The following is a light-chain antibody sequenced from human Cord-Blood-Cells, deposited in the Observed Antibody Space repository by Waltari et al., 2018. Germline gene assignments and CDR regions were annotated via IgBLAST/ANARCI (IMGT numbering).Light chain of an antibody. CDR3: CSYAGSSTFYV. Sequence: QSALTQPASVSGSPGQSLHISCTGTSSYVGSYNLVSWYQQHPGKAPKLMIYEGSKRPSGVSNRFSGSKSGNTASLTISGLQAEDEADYYCCSYAGSSTFYVFGTGTKVTVL. CDR1: SSYVGSYNL. CDR2: EGS. V-gene: IGLV2-23*01. J-gene: IGLJ1*01.